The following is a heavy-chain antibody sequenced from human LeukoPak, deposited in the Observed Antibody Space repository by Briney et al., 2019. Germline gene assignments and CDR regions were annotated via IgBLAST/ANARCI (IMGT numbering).Heavy chain of an antibody. CDR2: ISSSSSYT. CDR3: ASGYAP. J-gene: IGHJ5*02. D-gene: IGHD5-12*01. V-gene: IGHV3-11*06. CDR1: GFTFSNYA. Sequence: GGSLRLSCAASGFTFSNYAMTWVRQAPGKGLEWVSYISSSSSYTNYADSVKGRFTISRDNAKNSLYLQMNSLRAEDTAVYYCASGYAPWGQGTLVTVSS.